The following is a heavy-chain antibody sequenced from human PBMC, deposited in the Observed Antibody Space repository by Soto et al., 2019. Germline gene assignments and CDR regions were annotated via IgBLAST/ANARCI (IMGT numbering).Heavy chain of an antibody. D-gene: IGHD6-25*01. J-gene: IGHJ4*02. V-gene: IGHV3-30*18. Sequence: GGSLRLSCAASGFTFRTYGMHWVRQAPGKGLEWVAFISDDGSQKYYGDSVKGRFTISRDNSKNTLYLQMNSLRAEDTAVYYCAKDREVLGSGPDYWGQGTLVTVSS. CDR2: ISDDGSQK. CDR1: GFTFRTYG. CDR3: AKDREVLGSGPDY.